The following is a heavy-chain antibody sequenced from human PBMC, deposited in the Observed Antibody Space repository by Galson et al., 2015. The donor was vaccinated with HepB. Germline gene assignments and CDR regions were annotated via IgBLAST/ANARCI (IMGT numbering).Heavy chain of an antibody. J-gene: IGHJ4*02. CDR1: GYTFTSYG. CDR2: ISAYNGNT. V-gene: IGHV1-18*01. Sequence: SVKVSCKASGYTFTSYGISWVRQAPGQGLEWMGWISAYNGNTNYAQKLQGRVTMTTDTSTSTAYMELRSLRSDDTAVYYCSSGWYVENYFDYWGQGTLVTVSS. D-gene: IGHD6-19*01. CDR3: SSGWYVENYFDY.